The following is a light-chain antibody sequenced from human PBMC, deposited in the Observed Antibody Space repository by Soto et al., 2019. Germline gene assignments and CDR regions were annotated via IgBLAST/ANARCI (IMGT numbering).Light chain of an antibody. CDR2: DVS. V-gene: IGLV2-14*01. CDR1: SSDVGGYNY. CDR3: SSFTSSITVV. Sequence: QSALTQPASVSGSPGQSITISCTGASSDVGGYNYVSWYQQHPGKAPQLMIYDVSSRPSGVSNRFSGSKSGNTASLTISGLQAEDEADYYCSSFTSSITVVFGGGTKVTVL. J-gene: IGLJ2*01.